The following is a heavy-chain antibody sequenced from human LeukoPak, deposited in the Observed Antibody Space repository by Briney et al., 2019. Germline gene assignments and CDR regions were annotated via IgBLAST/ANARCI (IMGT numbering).Heavy chain of an antibody. CDR2: INAYSGDT. V-gene: IGHV1-18*01. CDR1: GYTFTNYG. D-gene: IGHD4-11*01. CDR3: ARESTVTTSDY. Sequence: ASLKVSCKASGYTFTNYGISWVRQPPGQGLEWMGWINAYSGDTNYAQKLQGRVTMTTDTSTSTAYMELRSLRSDDTAVYYCARESTVTTSDYWGQGTLVTVSS. J-gene: IGHJ4*02.